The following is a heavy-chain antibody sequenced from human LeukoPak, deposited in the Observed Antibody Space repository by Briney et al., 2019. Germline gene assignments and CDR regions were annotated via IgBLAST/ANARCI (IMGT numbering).Heavy chain of an antibody. CDR3: AKDRLIVVVRPYYFDY. CDR1: GFTFSSYG. CDR2: IRYDGSNK. Sequence: GGSLRLSCAASGFTFSSYGMHWVRQAPGKGLEWVAFIRYDGSNKYYADSVKGRFTISRDNSKNTLYLQMNSLRAEDTAVYYCAKDRLIVVVRPYYFDYWGQGTLVTVSS. V-gene: IGHV3-30*02. J-gene: IGHJ4*02. D-gene: IGHD3-22*01.